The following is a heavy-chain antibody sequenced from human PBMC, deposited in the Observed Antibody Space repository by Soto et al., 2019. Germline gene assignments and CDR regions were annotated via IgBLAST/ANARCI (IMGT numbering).Heavy chain of an antibody. CDR3: AREPPIFGVVTVRFDP. Sequence: QVQLVQSGAEVKKPGASVKVSCKASGYTFTSYGISWVRQAPGQGLEWMGWISAYNGNTNYAQKLQGRVTMTTDTSTITAYMELRSLRSDDTAVDYCAREPPIFGVVTVRFDPWGQGTLVTVSS. V-gene: IGHV1-18*01. CDR2: ISAYNGNT. J-gene: IGHJ5*02. D-gene: IGHD3-3*01. CDR1: GYTFTSYG.